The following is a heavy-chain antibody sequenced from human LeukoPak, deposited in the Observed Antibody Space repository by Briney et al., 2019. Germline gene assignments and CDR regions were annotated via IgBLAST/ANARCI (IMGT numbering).Heavy chain of an antibody. J-gene: IGHJ4*02. Sequence: GRSLRLSCAASGFTFSSYGMRWVRQAPGKGLEWVAVIWYDGSNKYYADSVKGRFTISRDNSKNTLYLQMNSLRAEDTAVYYCARGFWSGTFFDYWGQGTLVTVSS. V-gene: IGHV3-33*01. CDR1: GFTFSSYG. CDR2: IWYDGSNK. CDR3: ARGFWSGTFFDY. D-gene: IGHD3-3*01.